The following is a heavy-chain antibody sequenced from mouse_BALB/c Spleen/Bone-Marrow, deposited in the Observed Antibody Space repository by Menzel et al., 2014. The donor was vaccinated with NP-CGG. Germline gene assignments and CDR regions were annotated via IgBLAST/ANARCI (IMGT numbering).Heavy chain of an antibody. D-gene: IGHD2-14*01. CDR1: GYTFTSSW. V-gene: IGHV1S130*01. J-gene: IGHJ2*01. Sequence: VQLQQSGSVLVRPGTSVKLSCKASGYTFTSSWMHWAKQRPGQGLEWIGEIHPNSGNTNYNEKFKGKATLTVDTSSSTAYVDLSSLTSEDSAVYYCARYYRYDYWGQGTTLTVSS. CDR3: ARYYRYDY. CDR2: IHPNSGNT.